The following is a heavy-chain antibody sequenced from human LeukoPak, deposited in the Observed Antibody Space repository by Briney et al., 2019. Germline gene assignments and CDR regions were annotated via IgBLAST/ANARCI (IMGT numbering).Heavy chain of an antibody. D-gene: IGHD1-26*01. CDR1: GVSISDYH. Sequence: SETLSLTCSVSGVSISDYHWIWIRQPPAKGLEWMGYFSYSGSTRYNPSLKSRVTLSVDTSKNQFSLRLISVAAADTAVYYCARMYSGTSYYFDFWGQGTLVTVSS. CDR3: ARMYSGTSYYFDF. J-gene: IGHJ4*02. V-gene: IGHV4-59*01. CDR2: FSYSGST.